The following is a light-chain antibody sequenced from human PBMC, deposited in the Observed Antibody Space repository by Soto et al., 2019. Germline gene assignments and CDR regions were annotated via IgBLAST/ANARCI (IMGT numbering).Light chain of an antibody. CDR3: QHGHNWPLT. V-gene: IGKV3-15*01. CDR2: GAS. J-gene: IGKJ2*01. Sequence: EIVMTQSPATLSVSPGESATLSCRASQSISSELAWYQQKPGQPPRLLIYGASTRATGVPARFTGSGSGSDFTLTISGLQSEDVAVYYCQHGHNWPLTFGQGTRLEI. CDR1: QSISSE.